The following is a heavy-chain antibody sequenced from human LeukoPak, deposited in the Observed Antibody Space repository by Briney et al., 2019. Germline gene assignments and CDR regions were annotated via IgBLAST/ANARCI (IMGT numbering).Heavy chain of an antibody. J-gene: IGHJ4*02. CDR3: ARADQGPLDY. V-gene: IGHV3-23*01. Sequence: GGSLRLSCAASGFTFSSFGMSWVRQAPGKGLEWVSTISGSGSITYYADSMKGRFTISRDNARNTVYLHMNSLRAEDTAVFYCARADQGPLDYWGQGTLVTVSS. D-gene: IGHD2-2*01. CDR1: GFTFSSFG. CDR2: ISGSGSIT.